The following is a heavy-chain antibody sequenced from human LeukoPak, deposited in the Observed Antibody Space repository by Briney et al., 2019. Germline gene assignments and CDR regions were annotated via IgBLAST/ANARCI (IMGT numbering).Heavy chain of an antibody. CDR3: ARRGLVVIGSEGFDP. CDR2: IYHSGST. D-gene: IGHD3-22*01. Sequence: SGTLSLTCAVSGGCISSSNWWSWVRQPPGKGPEWIGEIYHSGSTNYNPSLKSRVTISVDKSKNQFSLKLSSVTAADTAVYYCARRGLVVIGSEGFDPWGQGTLVTVSS. V-gene: IGHV4-4*02. CDR1: GGCISSSNW. J-gene: IGHJ5*02.